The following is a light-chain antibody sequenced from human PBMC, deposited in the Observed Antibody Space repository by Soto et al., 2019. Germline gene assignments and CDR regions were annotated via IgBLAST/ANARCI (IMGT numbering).Light chain of an antibody. J-gene: IGKJ1*01. V-gene: IGKV3-15*01. Sequence: EIVMTQSPVTLSVSPGENATLSCRASKNISRSIAWYQQKPGQGPSILIYGTSTRTGGVPARFSGAGSTAEFTLTISSLQSEEFTAYHCHQYNGWPRQFGQGTKLDIK. CDR1: KNISRS. CDR3: HQYNGWPRQ. CDR2: GTS.